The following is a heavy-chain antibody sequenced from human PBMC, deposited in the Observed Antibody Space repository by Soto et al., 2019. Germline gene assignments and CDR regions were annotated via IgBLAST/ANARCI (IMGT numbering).Heavy chain of an antibody. V-gene: IGHV1-8*01. Sequence: QVQLVQSGAEVKKPGASVKVSCKASGYTFTSYDINWVRQATGQGLEWMGWKNPNSGNTGYAQKFQGRVTMTRNTSISTAYMELSSLRSQDTAMYYCARGLEWSWSLDPWGQGTLVTVSS. CDR1: GYTFTSYD. CDR3: ARGLEWSWSLDP. D-gene: IGHD3-3*01. J-gene: IGHJ5*02. CDR2: KNPNSGNT.